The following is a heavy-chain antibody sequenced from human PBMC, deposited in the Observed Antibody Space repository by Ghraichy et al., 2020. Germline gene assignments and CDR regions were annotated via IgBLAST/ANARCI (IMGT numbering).Heavy chain of an antibody. V-gene: IGHV3-30*18. CDR3: AKDTRYSSIWGGDAFDL. Sequence: GGSLRLSCAASGLPFSTCGMHWVRQAPGKGLEWVAVMSYDGSKEYYADSVKGRFTISRDNSKNTLDLQMNSLRVEDTAVYYCAKDTRYSSIWGGDAFDLWGQGTMVTVSS. CDR2: MSYDGSKE. J-gene: IGHJ3*01. D-gene: IGHD6-13*01. CDR1: GLPFSTCG.